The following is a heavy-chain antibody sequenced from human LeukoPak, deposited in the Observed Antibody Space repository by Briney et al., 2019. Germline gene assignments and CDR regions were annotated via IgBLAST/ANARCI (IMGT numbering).Heavy chain of an antibody. D-gene: IGHD5-24*01. J-gene: IGHJ2*01. V-gene: IGHV1-69*04. CDR3: ASVRDAYNQGYWYFDL. Sequence: SVKVSCKASGGSFTSYAFSWVRQDPGQGLEWMGRFIPMLGIANFPQRFRDRVSLSADMSTSTAYMELSSLRSEDTAMYYCASVRDAYNQGYWYFDLWGRGTLVSVSS. CDR2: FIPMLGIA. CDR1: GGSFTSYA.